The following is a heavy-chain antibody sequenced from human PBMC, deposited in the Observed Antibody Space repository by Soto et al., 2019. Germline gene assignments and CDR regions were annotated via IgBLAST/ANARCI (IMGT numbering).Heavy chain of an antibody. Sequence: ASVKVSFKASGDTFTANYIHWGRQAPGQGFEWMGWINPKSGGTKYPQKFQGRVTMTRDTSTSTVYMELSSLRSEDTAVYYCAKAGAPLGGAVAGPQISASDAFDIWGQGTMVTVSS. V-gene: IGHV1-2*02. CDR3: AKAGAPLGGAVAGPQISASDAFDI. D-gene: IGHD6-19*01. CDR2: INPKSGGT. CDR1: GDTFTANY. J-gene: IGHJ3*02.